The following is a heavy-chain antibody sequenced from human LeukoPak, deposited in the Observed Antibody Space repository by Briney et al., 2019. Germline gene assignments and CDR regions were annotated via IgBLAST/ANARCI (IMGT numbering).Heavy chain of an antibody. CDR2: IYSGGST. V-gene: IGHV3-53*01. CDR3: ARFGSTGNYYNVETHDAFDI. D-gene: IGHD3-10*01. Sequence: PGGSLRLSCAASGFTVSSNYMSWVRQAPGKGLEWVSVIYSGGSTYYADSVKGRFTISRDNSKNTLYLQMNSLRAEDTAVYYCARFGSTGNYYNVETHDAFDIWGQGTMVTVSS. CDR1: GFTVSSNY. J-gene: IGHJ3*02.